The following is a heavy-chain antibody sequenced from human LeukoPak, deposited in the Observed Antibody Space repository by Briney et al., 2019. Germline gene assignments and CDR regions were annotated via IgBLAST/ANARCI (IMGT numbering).Heavy chain of an antibody. CDR2: INPNSGGT. V-gene: IGHV1-2*02. Sequence: ASVKVSFKASGYTFTDYYIQWVRQAPGQGLEWMGWINPNSGGTNSAQKFQGRVTMTRDTSVSTAYMELSRLRSDDTAVYYCARDHCTSSGCYEYYYYGVDVWGQGTTVTVSS. J-gene: IGHJ6*02. CDR3: ARDHCTSSGCYEYYYYGVDV. CDR1: GYTFTDYY. D-gene: IGHD2-2*01.